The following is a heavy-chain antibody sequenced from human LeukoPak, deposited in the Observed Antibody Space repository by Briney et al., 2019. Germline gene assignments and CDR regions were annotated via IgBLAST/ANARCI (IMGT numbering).Heavy chain of an antibody. CDR1: GYTFTGYY. CDR3: ERDAGSSAGGTSWFDP. CDR2: INPNSGGT. Sequence: ASVKVSCKASGYTFTGYYMHCVRQAPGQGLEWMGWINPNSGGTNYAQKFQGRVTMTRDRSISTACMELRRLRSDDTAVYYCERDAGSSAGGTSWFDPWGKGTLVTVSS. V-gene: IGHV1-2*02. J-gene: IGHJ5*02. D-gene: IGHD6-6*01.